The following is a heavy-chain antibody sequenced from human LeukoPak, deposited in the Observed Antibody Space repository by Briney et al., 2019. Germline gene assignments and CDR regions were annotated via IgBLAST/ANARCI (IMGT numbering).Heavy chain of an antibody. CDR1: GFTVGSNY. Sequence: PGRSLRLSCAVSGFTVGSNYMSSVRQAPGNGLKWVSVIYSGGSTYYADSVKGRFTISRDNSENTLYLQVNSLRAEDTAVYYCARGLSGSYHYFDYWGQGTLVTVSS. CDR3: ARGLSGSYHYFDY. J-gene: IGHJ4*02. D-gene: IGHD1-26*01. V-gene: IGHV3-53*01. CDR2: IYSGGST.